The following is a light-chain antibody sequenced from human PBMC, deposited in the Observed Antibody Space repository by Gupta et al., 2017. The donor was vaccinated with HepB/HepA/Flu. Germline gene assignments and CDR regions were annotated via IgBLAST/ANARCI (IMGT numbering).Light chain of an antibody. CDR2: GAS. J-gene: IGKJ5*01. Sequence: EIVLTQSPGTLSLSPGERATLSCRASQSVSSSYLAWYQQKPGQAPRLLIYGASSRATGIPDRFSGSGSGTDFTLTISRLEPEDFAVYYCQQYGSSPEITFGKGTRLEIK. CDR3: QQYGSSPEIT. V-gene: IGKV3-20*01. CDR1: QSVSSSY.